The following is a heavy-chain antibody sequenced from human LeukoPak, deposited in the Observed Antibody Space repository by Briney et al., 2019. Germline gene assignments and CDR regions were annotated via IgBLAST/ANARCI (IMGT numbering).Heavy chain of an antibody. D-gene: IGHD5-24*01. CDR2: IIPIFGTA. CDR1: GGTFSSYA. CDR3: ARVYGVEMATHWFDP. J-gene: IGHJ5*02. V-gene: IGHV1-69*13. Sequence: GASVKVSCKASGGTFSSYAISWVRQAPGQGLEWMGGIIPIFGTANYAQKFQGRVMITADESTSTAYMELSSLRSEDTAVYYCARVYGVEMATHWFDPWGQGTLVTVSS.